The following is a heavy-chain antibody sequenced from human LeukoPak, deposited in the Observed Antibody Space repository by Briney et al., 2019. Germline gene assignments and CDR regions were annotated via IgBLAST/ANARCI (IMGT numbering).Heavy chain of an antibody. CDR2: ISSSSSYI. CDR1: RFTFSSYS. Sequence: PGGSLRLSCAASRFTFSSYSMNWVRQAPGKGLEWVSSISSSSSYIYYADSVKGRFTISRDNAKNSLYLQMNSLRAEDTAVYYCARVGIYYYDSSGPQVYWGQGTLVTVSS. J-gene: IGHJ4*02. V-gene: IGHV3-21*01. D-gene: IGHD3-22*01. CDR3: ARVGIYYYDSSGPQVY.